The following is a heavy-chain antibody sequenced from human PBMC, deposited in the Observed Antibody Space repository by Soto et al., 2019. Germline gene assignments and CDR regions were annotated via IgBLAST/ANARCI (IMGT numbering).Heavy chain of an antibody. D-gene: IGHD2-15*01. V-gene: IGHV4-30-4*01. CDR1: GVSISSGDYY. CDR2: IYYSGST. J-gene: IGHJ5*02. CDR3: ARDRDGDIGFDP. Sequence: SETLSLTCTVSGVSISSGDYYWSWIRQPPGKGLEWIGYIYYSGSTYYNPSLKSRVTISVDTSKNQFSLKLSSVTAADTAVYYCARDRDGDIGFDPWGQGTLVTVSS.